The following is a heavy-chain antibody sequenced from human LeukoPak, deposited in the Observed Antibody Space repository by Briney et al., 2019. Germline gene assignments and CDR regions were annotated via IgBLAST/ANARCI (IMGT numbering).Heavy chain of an antibody. V-gene: IGHV3-9*01. D-gene: IGHD3-22*01. CDR3: AKAGRVVITTVDFDY. J-gene: IGHJ4*02. Sequence: GGSLRLSCAASGFNFDDYAMHWARQAPGKGLEWVSGINWNSGSIGYADSVKGRFTISRENAKNSLYLQMNSLRAEDTALYYCAKAGRVVITTVDFDYWGQGTLVTVSS. CDR1: GFNFDDYA. CDR2: INWNSGSI.